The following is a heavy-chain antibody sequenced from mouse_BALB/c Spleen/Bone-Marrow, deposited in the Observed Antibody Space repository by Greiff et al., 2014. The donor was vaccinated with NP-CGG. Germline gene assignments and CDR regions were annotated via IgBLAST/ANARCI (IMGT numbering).Heavy chain of an antibody. CDR3: AAYYYGTYGFAY. V-gene: IGHV14-3*02. Sequence: VQLHQSGAELVKPGASVKLSCTASGFNIKDTYMHWVKQRPEQGLEWIGRIDPANCNTKYDPKFQGKATITADTSSNIAYLQLSSLTSEDTAVYYCAAYYYGTYGFAYWGQGTLVTVSA. J-gene: IGHJ3*01. CDR1: GFNIKDTY. CDR2: IDPANCNT. D-gene: IGHD1-1*01.